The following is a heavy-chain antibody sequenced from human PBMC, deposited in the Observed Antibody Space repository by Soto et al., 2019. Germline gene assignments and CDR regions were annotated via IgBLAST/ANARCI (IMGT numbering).Heavy chain of an antibody. Sequence: ASVKVSCKASGYTFTSYYMHWVRQAPGQGLEWMGIINPSGGSTSYAQKFQGRVTMTRDTSTSTVYMELSSLRSEDTAVYYCARGSANCYDSSGYYLDYWGQGTLVTVSS. D-gene: IGHD3-22*01. CDR1: GYTFTSYY. CDR2: INPSGGST. V-gene: IGHV1-46*01. CDR3: ARGSANCYDSSGYYLDY. J-gene: IGHJ4*02.